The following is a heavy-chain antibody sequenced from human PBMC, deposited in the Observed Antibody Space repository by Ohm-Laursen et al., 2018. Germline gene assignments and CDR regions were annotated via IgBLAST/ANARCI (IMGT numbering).Heavy chain of an antibody. Sequence: SLRLSCSASGFTFSNAWMSWVRQAPGKGLEWVANIKQDGSEKYYVDSVKGRFTISRDNAKNSLYLQMNSLRAEDTAVYYCARAPYYYDSSGYYSFDYYGMDVWGQGTTVTVSS. J-gene: IGHJ6*02. CDR1: GFTFSNAW. CDR3: ARAPYYYDSSGYYSFDYYGMDV. D-gene: IGHD3-22*01. V-gene: IGHV3-7*01. CDR2: IKQDGSEK.